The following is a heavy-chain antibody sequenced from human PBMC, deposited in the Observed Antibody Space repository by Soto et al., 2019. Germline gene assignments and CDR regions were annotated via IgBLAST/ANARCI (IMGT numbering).Heavy chain of an antibody. V-gene: IGHV4-61*01. CDR3: ARGRVVVVAATPHYFDY. Sequence: SETLSLTCTVSGGSVSSGSDYWSWIRQPPGKGLEWIGYIYYSGSTNYNPSLKSRVTISVDTSKNQFSLKLSSVTAADTAVYYCARGRVVVVAATPHYFDYWGQGTLVTVSS. J-gene: IGHJ4*02. CDR2: IYYSGST. CDR1: GGSVSSGSDY. D-gene: IGHD2-15*01.